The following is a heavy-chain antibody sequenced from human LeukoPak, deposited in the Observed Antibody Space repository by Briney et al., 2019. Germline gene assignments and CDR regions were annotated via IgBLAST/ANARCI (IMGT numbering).Heavy chain of an antibody. CDR1: GGTFSSYA. D-gene: IGHD4-23*01. CDR2: IIPIFGTA. V-gene: IGHV1-69*13. Sequence: SVKVSCKASGGTFSSYAISWVRQAPGQGLEWMGGIIPIFGTANYAQKFQGRVTITADESTSTAYMELSSLRSEDTAVYYCARELRTTVVTPSDAFDIWGQGTMVTVSS. CDR3: ARELRTTVVTPSDAFDI. J-gene: IGHJ3*02.